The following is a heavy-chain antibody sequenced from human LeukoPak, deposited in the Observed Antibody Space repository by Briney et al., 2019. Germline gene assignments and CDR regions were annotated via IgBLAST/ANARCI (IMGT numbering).Heavy chain of an antibody. CDR1: GYTSTSYG. D-gene: IGHD3-22*01. CDR3: ARLVPEEYYYDSSGPWGDY. V-gene: IGHV1-18*01. Sequence: GASVKVSCKASGYTSTSYGISWVRQAPGQGLEWMGWISAYNGKTNYAQKLQGRVTITTDTSTSTAYMELRSLRSDATAVYYCARLVPEEYYYDSSGPWGDYWGQGTLVTVSS. J-gene: IGHJ4*02. CDR2: ISAYNGKT.